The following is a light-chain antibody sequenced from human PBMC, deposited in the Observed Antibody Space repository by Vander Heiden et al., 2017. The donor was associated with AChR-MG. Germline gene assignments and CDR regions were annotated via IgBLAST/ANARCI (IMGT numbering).Light chain of an antibody. V-gene: IGLV2-14*03. CDR1: TSDFEDYRY. J-gene: IGLJ2*01. CDR3: TSYTSGKSPSVV. Sequence: QSAPTQPAPVSGSPGHSVTSSCPGATSDFEDYRYVSWYQQHPGNAPNLIIYDVTKRPSGVSDRFSGSRSGNTASLTISGVQSEDEASYYCTSYTSGKSPSVVFGRGTKLTVV. CDR2: DVT.